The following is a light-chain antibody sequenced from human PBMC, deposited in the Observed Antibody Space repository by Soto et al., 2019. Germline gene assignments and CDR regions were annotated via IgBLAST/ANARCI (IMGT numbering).Light chain of an antibody. CDR1: QSISSW. CDR2: AAS. J-gene: IGKJ1*01. Sequence: TQSPGTLSASVGDRVTITCRASQSISSWLAWYQHKPGKAPNLLIYAASSLQRGVPSRFSGSGSGTDFTLTIRSLQPEDFATYHCQQLSSYPVTFGQGTKVDIK. V-gene: IGKV1-5*01. CDR3: QQLSSYPVT.